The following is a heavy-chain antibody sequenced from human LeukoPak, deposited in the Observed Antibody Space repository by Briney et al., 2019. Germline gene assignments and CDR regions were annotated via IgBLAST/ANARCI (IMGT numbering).Heavy chain of an antibody. Sequence: SETLSLTCGVSGGSISSTNWWSWVRQPPGQGLEWIGEINHSGSTNYNPSLKSRVTISVDTSKNQFSLKLSSVTAADTAVYYCAPRPESRGVIVDYWGQGTLVTVSS. CDR1: GGSISSTNW. CDR2: INHSGST. D-gene: IGHD3-10*01. V-gene: IGHV4-4*02. J-gene: IGHJ4*02. CDR3: APRPESRGVIVDY.